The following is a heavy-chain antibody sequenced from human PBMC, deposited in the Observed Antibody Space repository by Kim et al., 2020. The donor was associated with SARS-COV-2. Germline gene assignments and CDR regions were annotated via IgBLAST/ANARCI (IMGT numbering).Heavy chain of an antibody. D-gene: IGHD3-10*01. CDR2: INTNTGNP. CDR1: GYTFTSYA. V-gene: IGHV7-4-1*02. Sequence: ASVKVSCKASGYTFTSYAMNWVRQAPGQGLEWMGWINTNTGNPTYAQGFTGRFVFSLDTSVSTAYLQISSLKAEDTAVYYCARETESVRGVIITLDYWGQGTLVTVSS. CDR3: ARETESVRGVIITLDY. J-gene: IGHJ4*02.